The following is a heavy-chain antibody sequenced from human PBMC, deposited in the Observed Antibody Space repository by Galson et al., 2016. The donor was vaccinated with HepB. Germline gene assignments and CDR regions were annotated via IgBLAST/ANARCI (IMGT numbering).Heavy chain of an antibody. CDR2: IYHSGST. V-gene: IGHV4-4*02. D-gene: IGHD5-18*01. CDR1: GGSISSTNW. CDR3: AMQPGNRYSLSAFDF. Sequence: SETLSLTCAVSGGSISSTNWWNWVRQPPGKGLEWIGEIYHSGSTNYNPSLRSRVTISLDKSKNQFSLKLRSVTAADTAVYFCAMQPGNRYSLSAFDFWGLGTMVTVSS. J-gene: IGHJ3*01.